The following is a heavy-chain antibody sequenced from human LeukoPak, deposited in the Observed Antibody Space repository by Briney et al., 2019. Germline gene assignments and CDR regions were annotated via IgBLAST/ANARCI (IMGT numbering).Heavy chain of an antibody. J-gene: IGHJ4*02. D-gene: IGHD1-26*01. V-gene: IGHV3-74*01. CDR3: VADSGNRSGGDY. CDR2: IDSTGNRI. CDR1: GFTFSNFW. Sequence: GGSLRLSCAGSGFTFSNFWIHWVRQVPGKGLLWVSRIDSTGNRIVYADSVKGRFTISRDNAKNTVYFQRNSLGREDTSVYYCVADSGNRSGGDYWGQGTLVTVSS.